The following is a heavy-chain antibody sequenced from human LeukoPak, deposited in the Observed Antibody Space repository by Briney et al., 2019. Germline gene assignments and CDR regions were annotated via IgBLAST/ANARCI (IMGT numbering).Heavy chain of an antibody. CDR1: GYTFTGYY. J-gene: IGHJ5*02. CDR3: ARQRVVTRRQYSSGPVFP. D-gene: IGHD6-19*01. Sequence: GASVKVSCKASGYTFTGYYMHWVRQAPGQGLEWMGIINPSGGSTSYAQKFQGRVTMTRDTSTSTVYMELSSLRSEDTAVYYCARQRVVTRRQYSSGPVFPWGQGTLVTVSS. CDR2: INPSGGST. V-gene: IGHV1-46*01.